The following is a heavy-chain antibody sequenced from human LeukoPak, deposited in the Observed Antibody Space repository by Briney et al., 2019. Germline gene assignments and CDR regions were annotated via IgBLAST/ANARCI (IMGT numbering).Heavy chain of an antibody. CDR2: ISGSGGST. V-gene: IGHV3-23*01. Sequence: GGSLRLSCAASGFAFSSYAMSWVRQAPGKGLEWVSAISGSGGSTYYADSVKGRFTISRDNSKNTLYLQMNSLRAEDTAVYYCAKARTGREWLPFDYWGQGTLVTVSS. CDR1: GFAFSSYA. J-gene: IGHJ4*02. D-gene: IGHD3-3*01. CDR3: AKARTGREWLPFDY.